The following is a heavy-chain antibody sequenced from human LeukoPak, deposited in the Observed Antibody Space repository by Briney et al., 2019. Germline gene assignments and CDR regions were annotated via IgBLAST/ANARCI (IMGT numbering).Heavy chain of an antibody. V-gene: IGHV3-7*01. Sequence: PGGSLRLSCAASGFTFSSYWMSWVRQAPGKGLEWVANIKQDGSEKYYVGSVKGRFTISRDNAKNSLYLQMNSLRAEDTAVYYCTRVPAAYSFDYWGQGTLVTVSS. D-gene: IGHD2-2*01. CDR2: IKQDGSEK. CDR3: TRVPAAYSFDY. CDR1: GFTFSSYW. J-gene: IGHJ4*02.